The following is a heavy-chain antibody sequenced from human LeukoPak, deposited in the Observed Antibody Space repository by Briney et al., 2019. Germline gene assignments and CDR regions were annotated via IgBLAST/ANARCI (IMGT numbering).Heavy chain of an antibody. J-gene: IGHJ4*02. CDR3: ASDLNGAGG. Sequence: GGSLRLSCATSGLSFRGTWMTWVRQAPGKGLECVANIKPDGSQKYYLDSVKGRFTVSRDNAKNSLYLQMNSLRVEDTAIYFCASDLNGAGGWGQGTLVTVSS. CDR1: GLSFRGTW. CDR2: IKPDGSQK. V-gene: IGHV3-7*01. D-gene: IGHD4/OR15-4a*01.